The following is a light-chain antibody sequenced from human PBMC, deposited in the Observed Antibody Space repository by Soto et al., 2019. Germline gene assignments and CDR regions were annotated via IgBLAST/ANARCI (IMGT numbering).Light chain of an antibody. CDR3: QKYDSAPLT. Sequence: DMQMTQSPSSLSTSVGDRVTISCRASQGISNYLAWYQQKPGKVPQLLLYAASTLQSGVPSRFSGSGSGTDFTLTISSPQPEDVATYDCQKYDSAPLTFGGGTKVEIK. CDR1: QGISNY. J-gene: IGKJ4*01. CDR2: AAS. V-gene: IGKV1-27*01.